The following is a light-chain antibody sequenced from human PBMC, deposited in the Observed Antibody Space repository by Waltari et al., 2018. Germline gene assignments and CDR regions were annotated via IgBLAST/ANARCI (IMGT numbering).Light chain of an antibody. V-gene: IGLV1-44*01. Sequence: QSALTQPPSASATPGQRVTISCSGSRSNIGAEVVNWYQVLPGTAPRLLIYSNDQRPPGVPGRFSGSKSGTSAPLAISGLQSEDEADYYCATWDYTLDGQVFGGGTRLTVL. CDR1: RSNIGAEV. CDR2: SND. CDR3: ATWDYTLDGQV. J-gene: IGLJ3*02.